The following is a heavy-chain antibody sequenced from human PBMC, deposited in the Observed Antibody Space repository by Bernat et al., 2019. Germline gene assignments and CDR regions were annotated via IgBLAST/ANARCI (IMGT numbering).Heavy chain of an antibody. CDR2: ISGSGDST. CDR3: AVLWFGELTHKYYYYGMDV. V-gene: IGHV3-23*01. D-gene: IGHD3-10*01. Sequence: EVQLLESGGGLVQPGGSLRLSCAASGFTFSSNAMTWVRQAPGKGLEWVAAISGSGDSTYYADSVKGRFTISRDNSKDTLYVQMNSLGAEDTAVYYCAVLWFGELTHKYYYYGMDVWGQGTTVTVSS. CDR1: GFTFSSNA. J-gene: IGHJ6*02.